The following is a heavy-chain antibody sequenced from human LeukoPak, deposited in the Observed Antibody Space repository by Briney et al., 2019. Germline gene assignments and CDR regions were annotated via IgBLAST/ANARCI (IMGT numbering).Heavy chain of an antibody. V-gene: IGHV3-43*02. CDR2: ISGDGGST. CDR3: AKDISIVGATRGDC. D-gene: IGHD1-26*01. Sequence: GGSLRLSCEASGFSLSTSGMNWVRQAPGKGLEWVSLISGDGGSTYYADSVKGRFTISRDNSKNSLYLQMNSLRTEDTALYYCAKDISIVGATRGDCWGQGTLVTVSS. J-gene: IGHJ4*02. CDR1: GFSLSTSG.